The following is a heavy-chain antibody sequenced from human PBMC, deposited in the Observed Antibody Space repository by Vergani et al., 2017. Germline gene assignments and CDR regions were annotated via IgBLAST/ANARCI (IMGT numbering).Heavy chain of an antibody. CDR3: ARHSTVEWLVKLGWFDP. J-gene: IGHJ5*02. V-gene: IGHV4-39*01. Sequence: QLQLQESGPGLVKPSATLSLTCSVSGASIRSSNYYWGWIRQPPGKGLEWIASIYYSGSTYYNPSLKSRVTISVDTSKNQFSLKLGSVTAADTAVYFCARHSTVEWLVKLGWFDPWGQGILVTVSS. CDR1: GASIRSSNYY. CDR2: IYYSGST. D-gene: IGHD6-19*01.